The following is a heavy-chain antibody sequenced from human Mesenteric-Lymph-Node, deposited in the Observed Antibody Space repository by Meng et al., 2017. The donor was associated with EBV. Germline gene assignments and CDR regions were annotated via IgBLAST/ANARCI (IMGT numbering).Heavy chain of an antibody. D-gene: IGHD1-14*01. CDR1: GGSFSGFY. CDR2: INHIGGT. Sequence: QVQLQRWGAGLLKPSETLSLTCAVYGGSFSGFYWTWIRQPPGKGLEWIGEINHIGGTDYNPSLKSRVTISVDTSKNQFSLKLSSVTAADTAVYYCATGYPLSYNTSPPPFEFWGQGTLVTVSS. CDR3: ATGYPLSYNTSPPPFEF. V-gene: IGHV4-34*01. J-gene: IGHJ4*02.